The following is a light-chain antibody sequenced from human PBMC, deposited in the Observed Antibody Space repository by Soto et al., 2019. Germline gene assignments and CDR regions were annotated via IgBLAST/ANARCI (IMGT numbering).Light chain of an antibody. CDR3: QQYDTSPWT. V-gene: IGKV3-20*01. CDR2: GAS. J-gene: IGKJ1*01. Sequence: EIVLTQSPGTLSLSPGDRVTLSCRASQSVSSTYLAWNQQTPGQAPRLLIYGASSRATGIPDRFSGSGSGTDFTLTISILEPEDFAVYYCQQYDTSPWTFGQGTKVEIK. CDR1: QSVSSTY.